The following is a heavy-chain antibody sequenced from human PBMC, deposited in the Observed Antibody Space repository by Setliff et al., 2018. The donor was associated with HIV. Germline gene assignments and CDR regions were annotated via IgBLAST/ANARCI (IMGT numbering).Heavy chain of an antibody. CDR2: IYYSGNT. J-gene: IGHJ4*02. Sequence: PSETLSLTCTVSDGSISSQYWSWIRQPPGKGLEWVGSIYYSGNTNYNPSLKSRVTISVDTSKNKLSLKMTSVTAADTAVYYCSTVVTLSYCHDGLCPAFDSWGQGALVTVS. V-gene: IGHV4-59*11. D-gene: IGHD2-8*01. CDR1: DGSISSQY. CDR3: STVVTLSYCHDGLCPAFDS.